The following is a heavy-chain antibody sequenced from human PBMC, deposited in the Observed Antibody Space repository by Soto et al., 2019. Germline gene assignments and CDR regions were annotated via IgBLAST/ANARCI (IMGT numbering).Heavy chain of an antibody. Sequence: EVQLVESGGGLAQPGGSLTLSCAASGFTFSTYSMNWVRQAPGKGLEWVSYITGSGHTIYYADSVTGRFTISRDNGKNSLYLHMNSLRDEDTAVYYCARDGSNDWQDYWGQGTLVTVSA. J-gene: IGHJ4*02. CDR3: ARDGSNDWQDY. V-gene: IGHV3-48*02. D-gene: IGHD3-9*01. CDR2: ITGSGHTI. CDR1: GFTFSTYS.